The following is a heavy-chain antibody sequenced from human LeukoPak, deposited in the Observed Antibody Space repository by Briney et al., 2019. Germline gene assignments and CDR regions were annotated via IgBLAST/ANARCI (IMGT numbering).Heavy chain of an antibody. V-gene: IGHV4-34*01. CDR3: ARLGSGYYYGDY. Sequence: SETLSLTCAVYGGSFSGYYWSWIRQPPGKGLEWIGEINHSGSTNYNPSLKSRVTISVDTSKNQFSLKLSPVTAADTAVYYCARLGSGYYYGDYWGQGTLVTVSS. CDR2: INHSGST. D-gene: IGHD3-22*01. CDR1: GGSFSGYY. J-gene: IGHJ4*02.